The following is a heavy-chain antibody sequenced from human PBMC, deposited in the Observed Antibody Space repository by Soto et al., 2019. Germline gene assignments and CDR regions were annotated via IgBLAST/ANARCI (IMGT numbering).Heavy chain of an antibody. CDR1: GFTFSSYG. CDR3: AYSSSWYYPI. CDR2: ISYDGSNK. D-gene: IGHD6-13*01. J-gene: IGHJ4*02. V-gene: IGHV3-30*03. Sequence: GGSLRLSCAASGFTFSSYGMHWVRQAPGKGLEWVAVISYDGSNKYYADSVKGRFTISRDNSKNTLYLQMNSLRAEDTAVYYCAYSSSWYYPIWGQGTLVTVSS.